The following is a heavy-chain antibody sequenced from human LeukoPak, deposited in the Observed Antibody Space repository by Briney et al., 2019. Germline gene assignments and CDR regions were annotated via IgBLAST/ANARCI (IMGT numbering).Heavy chain of an antibody. Sequence: GASVKVSCKASASTFSTYAIHWVRQAPGQGLEWMGWISGYNGNTNYAQKFQGRVTMTTDTSTGTAYMELRSLRSDDTAVYYCARSGRGTYYYFDYWGQGTLVTVSS. CDR3: ARSGRGTYYYFDY. D-gene: IGHD1-26*01. CDR1: ASTFSTYA. J-gene: IGHJ4*02. CDR2: ISGYNGNT. V-gene: IGHV1-18*01.